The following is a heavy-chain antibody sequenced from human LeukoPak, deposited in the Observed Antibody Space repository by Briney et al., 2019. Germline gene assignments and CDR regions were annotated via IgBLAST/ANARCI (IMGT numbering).Heavy chain of an antibody. CDR1: GGSFSGYY. V-gene: IGHV4-34*01. D-gene: IGHD3-22*01. Sequence: SETLSLTCAVYGGSFSGYYWSWIRQPPGKGLEWIGEMNHSGSTNYNPSLESRGTISVDTSKNQFSLKLSSVTAADTAVYYCARVRVGYYDSSGYPRRNGAFDIWGQGTMVTVSS. J-gene: IGHJ3*02. CDR3: ARVRVGYYDSSGYPRRNGAFDI. CDR2: MNHSGST.